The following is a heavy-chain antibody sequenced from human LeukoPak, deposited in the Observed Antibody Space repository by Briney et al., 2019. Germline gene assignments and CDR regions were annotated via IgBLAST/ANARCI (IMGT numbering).Heavy chain of an antibody. V-gene: IGHV4-59*01. J-gene: IGHJ6*03. D-gene: IGHD6-19*01. Sequence: SETLSLTCTVSGGSISSYYWSWIRQPPGKGLEWIGYIYYSGSTNYNPSLKSRVTISVDTSKNQFSLKLSSVTAADTAVYYCAGSGWLPYYYYMDVWGKGTTVTISS. CDR3: AGSGWLPYYYYMDV. CDR2: IYYSGST. CDR1: GGSISSYY.